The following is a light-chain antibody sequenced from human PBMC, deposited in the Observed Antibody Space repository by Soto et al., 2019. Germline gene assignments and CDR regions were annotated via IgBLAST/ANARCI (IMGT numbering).Light chain of an antibody. J-gene: IGKJ1*01. CDR2: DAS. CDR3: XXXXXYPWT. CDR1: QSITNW. Sequence: DIQMTQSPSTLSASVGDRVTITCRASQSITNWLAWYQQKPGKAPKLLMYDASSFHSGVPSRFSGSGSGTXXXLXXXSLXXXXXXXXXXXXXXXYPWTFGLGTKVEIK. V-gene: IGKV1-5*01.